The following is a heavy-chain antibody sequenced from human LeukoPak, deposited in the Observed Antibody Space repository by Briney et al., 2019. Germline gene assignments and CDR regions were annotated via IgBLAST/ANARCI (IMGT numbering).Heavy chain of an antibody. Sequence: SVKVSCKASGGTFSSYAISWVRQAPGQGLEWMGRIIPILGIANYAQKFQGRVTITADKSTSTAYMELSSLRPEDTAVYYCADAGGSGYWGQGTLVTVSS. D-gene: IGHD3-16*01. V-gene: IGHV1-69*04. CDR3: ADAGGSGY. CDR1: GGTFSSYA. J-gene: IGHJ4*02. CDR2: IIPILGIA.